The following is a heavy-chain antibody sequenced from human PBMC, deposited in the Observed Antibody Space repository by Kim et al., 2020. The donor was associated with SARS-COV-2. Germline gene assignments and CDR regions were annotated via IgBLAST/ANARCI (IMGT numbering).Heavy chain of an antibody. J-gene: IGHJ3*02. Sequence: KGRFTISRDNAKNSLYLQMNSLRAEDTAVYYCARDEEGEQQLVLNAFDIWGQGTMVTVSS. CDR3: ARDEEGEQQLVLNAFDI. D-gene: IGHD6-13*01. V-gene: IGHV3-11*06.